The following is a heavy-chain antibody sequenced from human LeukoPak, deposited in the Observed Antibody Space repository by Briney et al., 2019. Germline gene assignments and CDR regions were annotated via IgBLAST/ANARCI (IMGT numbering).Heavy chain of an antibody. CDR1: GFTFSSYG. V-gene: IGHV3-30*18. D-gene: IGHD5-12*01. CDR3: AQDGGSGYDYWARPPLDY. CDR2: ISYDGSNK. J-gene: IGHJ4*02. Sequence: GRSLRLSCAASGFTFSSYGMHWVRQAPGKGLAWVAVISYDGSNKYYTNSVKGRFTISRDNSKNTLYLQMNSLRAEDTAVYYCAQDGGSGYDYWARPPLDYWGQGTLVTVSS.